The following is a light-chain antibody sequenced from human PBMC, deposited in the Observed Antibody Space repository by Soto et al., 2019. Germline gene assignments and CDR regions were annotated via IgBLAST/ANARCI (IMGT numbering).Light chain of an antibody. CDR2: GAS. J-gene: IGKJ5*01. V-gene: IGKV3-11*01. CDR1: QSVSSY. Sequence: VMMQSPATLSLSPVERATLSCRASQSVSSYLAWYHQKPGRALRLLIDGASNRATGIPARFSASGSGTDFTLTISSLEPEDFAVYYCQQRSNWPGTFGQGTRLEI. CDR3: QQRSNWPGT.